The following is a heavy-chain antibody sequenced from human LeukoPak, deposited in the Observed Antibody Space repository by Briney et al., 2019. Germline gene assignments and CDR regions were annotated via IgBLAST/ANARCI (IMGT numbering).Heavy chain of an antibody. D-gene: IGHD3-16*01. CDR3: ARDLGGNYEAFDI. J-gene: IGHJ3*02. Sequence: SETLSLTRTVSGGSISSYYWSWIRQPPGKGPEWIGYIYYSGSTNYNPSLKSRVTISVDTSKNQFSLQLSSVTAADTAVYYCARDLGGNYEAFDIWGQGTMVTVSS. CDR2: IYYSGST. CDR1: GGSISSYY. V-gene: IGHV4-59*01.